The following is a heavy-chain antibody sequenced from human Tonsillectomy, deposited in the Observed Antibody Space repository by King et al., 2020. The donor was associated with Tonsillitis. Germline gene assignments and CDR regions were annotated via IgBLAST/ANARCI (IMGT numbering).Heavy chain of an antibody. CDR3: ALSLRYYYYYMAV. CDR2: ISSSSSNI. CDR1: GFTFSIYN. Sequence: VQLVESGGGLVKPGGSLRLSCAASGFTFSIYNMNWVRQAPGKGLEWISSISSSSSNIYYADSVKGRFSISRDNAKKSLYLQMNSLRAEDTAVYYCALSLRYYYYYMAVWGKGTTVTVSS. V-gene: IGHV3-21*01. J-gene: IGHJ6*03. D-gene: IGHD3-3*01.